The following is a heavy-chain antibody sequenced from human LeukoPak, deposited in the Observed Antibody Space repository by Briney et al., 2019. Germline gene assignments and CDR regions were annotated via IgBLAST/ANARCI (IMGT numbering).Heavy chain of an antibody. D-gene: IGHD2-2*01. CDR3: ARDQRGPYCSSTSCSGAYYYGMDV. CDR2: ISSSSSYI. Sequence: PGGSLRLSCAASGFTFSSYSMNWVRQAPGKGLEWVSSISSSSSYIYYADSVKGRFTISGDNAKNSLYLQMNSLRAEDTAVYYCARDQRGPYCSSTSCSGAYYYGMDVWGQGTTVTVSS. J-gene: IGHJ6*02. CDR1: GFTFSSYS. V-gene: IGHV3-21*01.